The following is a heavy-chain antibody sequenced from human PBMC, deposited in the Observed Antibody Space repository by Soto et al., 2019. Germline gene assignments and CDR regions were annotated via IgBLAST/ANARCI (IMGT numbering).Heavy chain of an antibody. CDR1: GGSISSYY. Sequence: SETLSLTCTVSGGSISSYYWSWIRQPPGKGLEWIGYIYFCGSTNYNISLKSRVTISVDTSKNQFSLKLSSVTAADTAVYYCARVPEEYNWNDGGGYYYYYVDVWGKGTTVTVSS. V-gene: IGHV4-59*01. J-gene: IGHJ6*03. CDR3: ARVPEEYNWNDGGGYYYYYVDV. D-gene: IGHD1-20*01. CDR2: IYFCGST.